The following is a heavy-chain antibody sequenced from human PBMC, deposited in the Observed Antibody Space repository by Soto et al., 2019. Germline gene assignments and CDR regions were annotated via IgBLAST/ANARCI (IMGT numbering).Heavy chain of an antibody. CDR1: GGSLSPYY. V-gene: IGHV4-34*01. CDR2: INHSGTI. J-gene: IGHJ5*02. CDR3: ARWYYDFWSGLFTHYFDP. D-gene: IGHD3-3*01. Sequence: ETLSLTCGVYGGSLSPYYWSWIRQTPGKGLEWIAEINHSGTINYNPSLESRVTISIDTSKNQFSLKLTSVTAADTAVYYCARWYYDFWSGLFTHYFDPWGQGTQVTVSS.